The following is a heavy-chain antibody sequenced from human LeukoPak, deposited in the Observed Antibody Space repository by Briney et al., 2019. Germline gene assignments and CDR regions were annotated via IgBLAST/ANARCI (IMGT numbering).Heavy chain of an antibody. D-gene: IGHD2-21*02. CDR2: ISSSSSYI. Sequence: GGSLRLSCAASGFTFSSYSMNWVRQAPGKGLEWVSSISSSSSYIYYADSVKGRFTISRDNAKNSLYLQMNSLRSDDTAVYYCARDRRCGGDCRDYWGQGTLVTVSS. CDR1: GFTFSSYS. J-gene: IGHJ4*02. CDR3: ARDRRCGGDCRDY. V-gene: IGHV3-21*04.